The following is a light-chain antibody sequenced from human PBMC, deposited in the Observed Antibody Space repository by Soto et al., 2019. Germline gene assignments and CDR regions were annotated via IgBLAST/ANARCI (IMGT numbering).Light chain of an antibody. CDR3: QQYDNLPP. Sequence: DIQMTQRESSVSASVGDRVTITCQASQDISNYLNWYKQKPGKAPKLLIYDASNLETGVPSRFSGSGSGTDFTFTISSLQPEDIATYYCQQYDNLPPFGQGTKLDIK. V-gene: IGKV1-33*01. CDR2: DAS. CDR1: QDISNY. J-gene: IGKJ1*01.